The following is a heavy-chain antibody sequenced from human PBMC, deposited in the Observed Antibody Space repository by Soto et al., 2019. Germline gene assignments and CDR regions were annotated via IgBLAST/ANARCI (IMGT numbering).Heavy chain of an antibody. Sequence: QVQLQESGPGLVKPSETLSLNCTVSGGSVSGSNYWSWIRQSPGKGLEWIGYIYYGVSTNYSPSLKSRATISADTSKNQFSLRLTSVTAADTAVYYCARDESGTYAFEHWGRGTLVTVSS. V-gene: IGHV4-61*01. D-gene: IGHD1-26*01. CDR1: GGSVSGSNY. CDR2: IYYGVST. J-gene: IGHJ1*01. CDR3: ARDESGTYAFEH.